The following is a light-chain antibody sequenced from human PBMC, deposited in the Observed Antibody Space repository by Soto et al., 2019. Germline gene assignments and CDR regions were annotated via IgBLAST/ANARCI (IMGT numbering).Light chain of an antibody. CDR1: QSGNNN. CDR3: QQYNNLPPDT. V-gene: IGKV3-15*01. J-gene: IGKJ2*01. CDR2: GAS. Sequence: EIILTQSPASLSLSPGERATLSCRASQSGNNNLARYQQKPGQAPRLLIYGASTRATGIPGRFRGSGSGTEFTLTITSLQSEDFAVYFCQQYNNLPPDTFGQGTKLEIK.